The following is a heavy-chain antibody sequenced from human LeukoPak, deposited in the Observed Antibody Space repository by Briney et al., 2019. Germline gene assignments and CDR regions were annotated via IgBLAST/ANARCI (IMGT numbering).Heavy chain of an antibody. CDR1: GFTFSSYG. CDR2: ISYDGSNK. Sequence: PGGSLRLSCAASGFTFSSYGMHWVRQAPGKGLEWVAVISYDGSNKYYADSVKGRFTISRDNSKNTLYLQMNSLRAEDTAVYYCARDCIVGAHNWFDPWGQGTLVTVSS. J-gene: IGHJ5*02. D-gene: IGHD1-26*01. CDR3: ARDCIVGAHNWFDP. V-gene: IGHV3-30*03.